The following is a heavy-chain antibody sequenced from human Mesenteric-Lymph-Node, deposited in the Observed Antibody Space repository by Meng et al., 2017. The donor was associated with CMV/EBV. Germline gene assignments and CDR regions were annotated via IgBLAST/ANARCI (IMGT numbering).Heavy chain of an antibody. D-gene: IGHD2-2*01. Sequence: TSGVGVGWNRQPPGKALEWLALIYWDDDKRYSPSLKSRLTITKDTSKNQVVLTMTNMDPVDTATYYCAHELGYCSSTSCYSWFDPWGQGTLVTVSS. CDR3: AHELGYCSSTSCYSWFDP. CDR1: TSGVG. V-gene: IGHV2-5*02. J-gene: IGHJ5*02. CDR2: IYWDDDK.